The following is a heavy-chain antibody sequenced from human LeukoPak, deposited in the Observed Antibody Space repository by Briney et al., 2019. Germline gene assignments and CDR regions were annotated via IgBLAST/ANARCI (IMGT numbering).Heavy chain of an antibody. D-gene: IGHD2-2*01. V-gene: IGHV3-33*01. CDR3: ARARGYEAIWFDY. CDR1: GYTFTGYY. J-gene: IGHJ4*02. Sequence: SCKASGYTFTGYYMHWVRQAPGKGLEWVAVIWYDGSNKYYADSVKGRFTISRDNSKNTLYLQMNSLRAEDTAVYYCARARGYEAIWFDYWGQGTLVTVSS. CDR2: IWYDGSNK.